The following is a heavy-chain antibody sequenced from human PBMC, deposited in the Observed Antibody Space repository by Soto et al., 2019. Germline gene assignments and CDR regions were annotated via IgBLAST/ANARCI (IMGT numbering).Heavy chain of an antibody. J-gene: IGHJ5*02. CDR2: ISHSGST. D-gene: IGHD1-26*01. CDR1: GGSISNGGYS. Sequence: SETLSLTCSVSGGSISNGGYSWRWIRQPPGKGLEWIGDISHSGSTYYNPSLRSRVTISVDRSKNQFSLSLSSVTAADTAVYYCARESGAGATNWFDPWGQGTLVTVSS. CDR3: ARESGAGATNWFDP. V-gene: IGHV4-30-2*01.